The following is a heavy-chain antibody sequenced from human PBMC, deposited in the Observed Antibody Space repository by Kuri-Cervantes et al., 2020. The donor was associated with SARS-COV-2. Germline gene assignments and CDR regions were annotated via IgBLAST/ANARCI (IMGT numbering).Heavy chain of an antibody. CDR2: IYHSGST. CDR3: ARGAAVAATCFDY. V-gene: IGHV4-30-2*01. Sequence: SETLSLTCAVSGGSISSGGYSWSWIRQPPGKGLEWIGYIYHSGSTYYNPSLKSRVTISVDRSKNQFSLKLSSVTAADTAVYFCARGAAVAATCFDYWGQGTLVTVSS. CDR1: GGSISSGGYS. J-gene: IGHJ4*02. D-gene: IGHD6-19*01.